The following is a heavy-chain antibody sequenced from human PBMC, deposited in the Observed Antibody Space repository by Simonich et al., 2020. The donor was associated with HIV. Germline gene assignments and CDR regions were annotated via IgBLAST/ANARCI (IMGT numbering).Heavy chain of an antibody. CDR1: GGSFINYY. V-gene: IGHV4-34*01. D-gene: IGHD2-2*01. CDR2: VNQSGIP. J-gene: IGHJ5*02. CDR3: ARHMCSVISCSEGYNWFDP. Sequence: QVQLQQWGAGLLKPSETLSLTCAVYGGSFINYYWSWIRQPPGKGVEWIEDVNQSGIPNNGVLLKSRVTISVDTSRNHFSLKLNSVTAADTAVYYCARHMCSVISCSEGYNWFDPWGQGTLVTVSS.